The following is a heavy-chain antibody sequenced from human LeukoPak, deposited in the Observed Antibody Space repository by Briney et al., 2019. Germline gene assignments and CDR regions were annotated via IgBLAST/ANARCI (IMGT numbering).Heavy chain of an antibody. CDR1: GFTFSSYS. D-gene: IGHD2-2*02. J-gene: IGHJ4*02. CDR2: ISGSGGST. CDR3: ASRYCSSTSCYIFDY. V-gene: IGHV3-23*01. Sequence: GGSLRLSCAASGFTFSSYSMSWVRQAPGKGLEWVSAISGSGGSTYYADSVKGRFTISRDNSKNTLYLQMNSLRAEDTAVYYCASRYCSSTSCYIFDYWGQGTLVTVSS.